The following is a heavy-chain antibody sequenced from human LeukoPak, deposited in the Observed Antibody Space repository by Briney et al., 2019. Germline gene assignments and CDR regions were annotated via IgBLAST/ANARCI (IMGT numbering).Heavy chain of an antibody. J-gene: IGHJ6*02. CDR1: GFTFGAYC. V-gene: IGHV3-9*01. CDR2: INWNSDTI. CDR3: TKDISSGRPAPYGMDV. Sequence: GRSLRLSCAASGFTFGAYCMHWVRQPPGKGLEWVSAINWNSDTIHYADSVRGRFTISRDNAKNTLYLQMNSLKVEDTALYFCTKDISSGRPAPYGMDVWGHGTTVTVSS. D-gene: IGHD3-10*01.